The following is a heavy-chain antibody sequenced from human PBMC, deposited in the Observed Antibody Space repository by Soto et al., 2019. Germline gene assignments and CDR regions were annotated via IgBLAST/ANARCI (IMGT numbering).Heavy chain of an antibody. CDR2: INPSGGST. J-gene: IGHJ4*02. CDR3: ARDRFAKYYDFWSGYFDY. D-gene: IGHD3-3*01. V-gene: IGHV1-46*03. Sequence: GVSVKVSCKASGYTFTSYYMHWVRQAPGQGLEWMGIINPSGGSTSYAQKFQGRVTMTRDTSTSTVYMELSSLRSEDTAVYYCARDRFAKYYDFWSGYFDYWGQGTLVTVSS. CDR1: GYTFTSYY.